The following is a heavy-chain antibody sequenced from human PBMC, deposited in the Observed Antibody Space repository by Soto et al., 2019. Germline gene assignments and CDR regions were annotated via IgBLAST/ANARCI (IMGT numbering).Heavy chain of an antibody. CDR1: GYTLTELS. D-gene: IGHD6-13*01. CDR3: ATDSPGYSSSWSY. V-gene: IGHV1-24*01. Sequence: ASVKVSCKVSGYTLTELSMHWVRQAPGKGLEWMGGFDPEDGETIYAQKFQGRVTMTEDTSTDTAYMELSSLRSKDTAVYYCATDSPGYSSSWSYWGQGTLVTVSS. CDR2: FDPEDGET. J-gene: IGHJ4*02.